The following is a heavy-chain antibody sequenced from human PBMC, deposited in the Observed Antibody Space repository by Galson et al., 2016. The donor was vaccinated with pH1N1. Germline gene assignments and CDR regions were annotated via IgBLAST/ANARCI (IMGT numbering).Heavy chain of an antibody. CDR1: RFSFDTYA. V-gene: IGHV3-30*03. J-gene: IGHJ6*02. Sequence: SLRLSCAASRFSFDTYAMHWVRQAPGKGLEWVAFISYNGHDQSYADSLKGRFIISRDNSKNTLYLQLNSLRTEDTAVFYCAREDWSYADTYYNGMDVWGQGTTVTVSS. CDR3: AREDWSYADTYYNGMDV. D-gene: IGHD3-16*01. CDR2: ISYNGHDQ.